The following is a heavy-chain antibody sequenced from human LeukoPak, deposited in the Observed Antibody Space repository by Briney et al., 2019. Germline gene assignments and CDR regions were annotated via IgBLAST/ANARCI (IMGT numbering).Heavy chain of an antibody. D-gene: IGHD6-13*01. V-gene: IGHV1-18*01. CDR1: GYTFTSYG. CDR2: ISAYNGNT. J-gene: IGHJ5*02. Sequence: ASVKVSCKASGYTFTSYGISWVRQAPGQGQEWMGWISAYNGNTNYPQKLQGRVTMTTDTSTRTAYMELRSLRSDDTAVYYCARVGIAGDNWFDPWGQGTLVTVSS. CDR3: ARVGIAGDNWFDP.